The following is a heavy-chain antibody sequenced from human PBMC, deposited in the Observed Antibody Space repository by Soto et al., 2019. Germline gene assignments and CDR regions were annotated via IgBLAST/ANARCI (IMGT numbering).Heavy chain of an antibody. CDR2: ISWDSGTL. Sequence: DVQLVESGGGLVQPGRSLRLSCAASGFTFDDYAMHWVRQAPGKGLEWISGISWDSGTLGYADSVKGRFIISRDDAKNSLYLQMSSLRGEDTALYYCAQGRYPTTASRLDQWGQGTLVTVSS. V-gene: IGHV3-9*01. D-gene: IGHD1-1*01. CDR1: GFTFDDYA. CDR3: AQGRYPTTASRLDQ. J-gene: IGHJ5*02.